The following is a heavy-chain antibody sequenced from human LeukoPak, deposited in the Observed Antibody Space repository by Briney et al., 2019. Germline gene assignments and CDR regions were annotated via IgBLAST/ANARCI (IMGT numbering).Heavy chain of an antibody. Sequence: GASVKVSCKASGYTFTNYGITWVRQASGQGLEWMGWISAYTDKTNYAQKFQGRVTMTTDTSTTTAYMELRSLRSDDTAVYYCARVEQQLAFGYYYYYMDVWGKGTTVTVSS. D-gene: IGHD6-13*01. V-gene: IGHV1-18*01. CDR3: ARVEQQLAFGYYYYYMDV. J-gene: IGHJ6*03. CDR1: GYTFTNYG. CDR2: ISAYTDKT.